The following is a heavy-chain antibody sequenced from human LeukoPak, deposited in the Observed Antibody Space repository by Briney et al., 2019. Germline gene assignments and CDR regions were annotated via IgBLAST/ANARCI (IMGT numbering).Heavy chain of an antibody. CDR1: GYAFTSYA. V-gene: IGHV1-3*01. CDR2: INAGNGNT. D-gene: IGHD2-2*01. J-gene: IGHJ6*04. CDR3: ARVVVPAAMDYYYGMDV. Sequence: ASVKVSCKASGYAFTSYAMHWVRQAPGQRLEWMGWINAGNGNTKYSQKFQGRVTITRDTSASTAYMELSSLRSEDTAVYYCARVVVPAAMDYYYGMDVWGKGTTVTVSS.